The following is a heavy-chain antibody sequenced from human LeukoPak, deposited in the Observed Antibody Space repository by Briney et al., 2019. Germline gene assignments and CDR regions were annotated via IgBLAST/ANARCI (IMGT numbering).Heavy chain of an antibody. D-gene: IGHD6-19*01. J-gene: IGHJ4*02. CDR3: ARGYSSGWYYFDY. V-gene: IGHV4-59*01. Sequence: PSETLSLTCTVSGGSISSYYWSWIRQPPGKGLEWIGYIYYSGSTNYNPSLKSRVIISVDTSKNQFSLKLSSVTAADTAVYYCARGYSSGWYYFDYWGQGTLVTVSS. CDR1: GGSISSYY. CDR2: IYYSGST.